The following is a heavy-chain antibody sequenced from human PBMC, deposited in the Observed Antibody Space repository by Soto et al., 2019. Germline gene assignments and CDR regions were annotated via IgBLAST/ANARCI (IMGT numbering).Heavy chain of an antibody. D-gene: IGHD5-18*01. Sequence: SETLSLTCTVSGGSISSYYGSWIRQPPGKGLEWIGYIYYSGSTNYNPSLKSRVTISVDTSKNQFSLKLSSVTAADTAVYYCAGLHSRYAFDIWGQGTMVTVS. CDR2: IYYSGST. J-gene: IGHJ3*02. CDR3: AGLHSRYAFDI. CDR1: GGSISSYY. V-gene: IGHV4-59*01.